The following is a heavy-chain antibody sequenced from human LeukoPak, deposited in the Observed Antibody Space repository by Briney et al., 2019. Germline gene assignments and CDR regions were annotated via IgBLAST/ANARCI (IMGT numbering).Heavy chain of an antibody. CDR1: GGSISSYY. V-gene: IGHV4-59*08. CDR3: ARMGTMVRGVINN. J-gene: IGHJ4*02. D-gene: IGHD3-10*01. Sequence: PSETLSLTCTVSGGSISSYYWSWIRQPPGKGLEWIGYIYYSGSTNYNPSLKSRVTISVDTSKNQFSPKLSSVTAADTAVYYCARMGTMVRGVINNWGQGTLVTVSS. CDR2: IYYSGST.